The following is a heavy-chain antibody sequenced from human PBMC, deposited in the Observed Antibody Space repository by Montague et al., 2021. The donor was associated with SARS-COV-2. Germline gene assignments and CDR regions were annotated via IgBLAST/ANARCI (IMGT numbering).Heavy chain of an antibody. CDR2: IYYSGTT. D-gene: IGHD3-10*01. CDR3: ARHVRSLMVRGPDFDY. J-gene: IGHJ4*02. CDR1: GGSISSSSYY. Sequence: SETLSLTCTVSGGSISSSSYYWGWIRQPPGKGLEWIGSIYYSGTTYYNPSLKSRVTISVDTSKNQFSLKLSSVTAADTAVYYCARHVRSLMVRGPDFDYWGQGTLVTDSS. V-gene: IGHV4-39*01.